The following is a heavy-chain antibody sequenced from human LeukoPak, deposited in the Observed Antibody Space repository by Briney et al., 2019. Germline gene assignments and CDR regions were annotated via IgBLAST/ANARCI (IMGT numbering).Heavy chain of an antibody. CDR2: INHSGST. D-gene: IGHD3-9*01. CDR1: GGSFSGYY. V-gene: IGHV4-34*01. J-gene: IGHJ6*03. CDR3: ARGRYDIYGVAGRRGYYYYMDV. Sequence: PSETLSLTCAVSGGSFSGYYWSWIRQPPGKGLEWIGEINHSGSTNYNPSLKSRVTISVDTSKNQFSLRLSSVTAADRAVYYCARGRYDIYGVAGRRGYYYYMDVWGKGTTVTVSS.